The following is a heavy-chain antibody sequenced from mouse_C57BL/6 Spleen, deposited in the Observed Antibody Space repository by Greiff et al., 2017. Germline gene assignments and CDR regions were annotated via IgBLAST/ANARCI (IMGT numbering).Heavy chain of an antibody. V-gene: IGHV3-6*01. J-gene: IGHJ4*01. D-gene: IGHD1-1*01. Sequence: VQLKESGPGLVKPSQSLSLTCSVTGYSITSGYYWNWIRQFPGNKLEWMCYISYDGSNNYNPSLKNRISITRDTSKNQFFLKLNSVTTEDTATYYCAGVSFTTVVATDAMDDWGQGTSVTVAS. CDR3: AGVSFTTVVATDAMDD. CDR2: ISYDGSN. CDR1: GYSITSGYY.